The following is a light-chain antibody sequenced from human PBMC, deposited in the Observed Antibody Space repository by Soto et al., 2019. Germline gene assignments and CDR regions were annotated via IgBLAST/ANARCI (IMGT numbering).Light chain of an antibody. V-gene: IGKV3-15*01. Sequence: DIVMTPSPATLSVSPVERATLSCRASQSVRNNLAWYRQKPGQAPRLLIYDASTRATGIPARFRGSGSGTEFTLTISSLQSEDFAVYYCQQYNNWPPITFGGGTKVDIK. CDR3: QQYNNWPPIT. CDR1: QSVRNN. CDR2: DAS. J-gene: IGKJ4*01.